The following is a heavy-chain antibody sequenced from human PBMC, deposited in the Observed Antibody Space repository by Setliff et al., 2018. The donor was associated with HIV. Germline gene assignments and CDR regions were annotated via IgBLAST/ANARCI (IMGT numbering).Heavy chain of an antibody. CDR3: ARGSLRGVLALGMDV. CDR1: GFTFSSNN. Sequence: GGSLRLSCAASGFTFSSNNLNWVRQAPGKGLEWVSYISSSSSTIYYADSVKGRFTISRDNGKNSLYLQMNSLRAEDTAIYYCARGSLRGVLALGMDVWGQGTTVTVSS. J-gene: IGHJ6*02. CDR2: ISSSSSTI. D-gene: IGHD3-10*01. V-gene: IGHV3-48*01.